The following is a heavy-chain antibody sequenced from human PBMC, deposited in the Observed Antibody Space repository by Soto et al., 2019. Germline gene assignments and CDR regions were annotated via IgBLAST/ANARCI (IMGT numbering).Heavy chain of an antibody. CDR3: ARVDLNLAPERPGAFDV. Sequence: QVQLVHSGAEVKRPGSSINISCKASGGTFSIYTVSWVRQAPGQGLEWMGRFIPMIGTANYAQNFQGRVTLSADKSATTAYMELSSLTPQDPALYYCARVDLNLAPERPGAFDVWGQGTAVTVS. J-gene: IGHJ3*01. CDR1: GGTFSIYT. CDR2: FIPMIGTA. V-gene: IGHV1-69*08. D-gene: IGHD5-12*01.